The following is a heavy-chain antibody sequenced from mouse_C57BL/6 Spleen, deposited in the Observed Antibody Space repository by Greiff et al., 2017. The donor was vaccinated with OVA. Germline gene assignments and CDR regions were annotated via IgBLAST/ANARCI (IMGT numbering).Heavy chain of an antibody. CDR1: GYTFTSYW. Sequence: QVQLQQPGAELVKPGASVKLSCTASGYTFTSYWMHWVKQRPGRGLEWIGRIGPDSGGTKYAEKVKSKSTLTVDKPSSTAYMQRSSLTSEDSAVYYCARWAADGPGYFDVWGTGTTVTVSS. D-gene: IGHD2-3*01. CDR2: IGPDSGGT. J-gene: IGHJ1*03. CDR3: ARWAADGPGYFDV. V-gene: IGHV1-72*01.